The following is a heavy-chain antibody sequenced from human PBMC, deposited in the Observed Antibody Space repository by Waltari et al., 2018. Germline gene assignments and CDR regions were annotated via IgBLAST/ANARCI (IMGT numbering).Heavy chain of an antibody. D-gene: IGHD3-22*01. CDR2: IYYSGST. J-gene: IGHJ3*02. CDR3: AVTGGYDSSGYHDAFDI. Sequence: QVQLQASGPGLVKPSETLSLTCTGSGGSLSSYYWTWIRPPPGKGLEWIGYIYYSGSTNYNPSLKSRVTISVDTSKNQFSLKLSSVTAADTAVYYCAVTGGYDSSGYHDAFDIWGQGTMVTVSS. V-gene: IGHV4-59*01. CDR1: GGSLSSYY.